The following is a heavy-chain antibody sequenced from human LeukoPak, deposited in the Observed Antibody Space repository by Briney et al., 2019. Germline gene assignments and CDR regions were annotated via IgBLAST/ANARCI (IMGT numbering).Heavy chain of an antibody. CDR2: ISGSGGST. D-gene: IGHD5-18*01. CDR3: AKGWAMATYFDY. J-gene: IGHJ4*02. Sequence: PGGSLRLSCAASGFTFSSYAMNWVRQAPGKGLEWVSGISGSGGSTYYADSVKGRFTISRDNSKNTLYLQMNSLRGEDTAVYFCAKGWAMATYFDYWGQGTLVTVS. CDR1: GFTFSSYA. V-gene: IGHV3-23*01.